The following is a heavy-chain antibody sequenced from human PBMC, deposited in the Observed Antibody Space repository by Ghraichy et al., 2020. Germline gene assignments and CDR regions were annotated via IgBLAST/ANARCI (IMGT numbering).Heavy chain of an antibody. CDR3: AKGRDRYFDF. CDR2: ISGGA. D-gene: IGHD2-21*01. CDR1: GFTFSSYV. V-gene: IGHV3-23*01. Sequence: GGSLRLSCAASGFTFSSYVMRWVRQAPGKGLEWVSSISGGAYYADSVKGRFTISRDNSKNTLYLQMNSLRAEDTAVYYCAKGRDRYFDFWGRGTLVTVSS. J-gene: IGHJ2*01.